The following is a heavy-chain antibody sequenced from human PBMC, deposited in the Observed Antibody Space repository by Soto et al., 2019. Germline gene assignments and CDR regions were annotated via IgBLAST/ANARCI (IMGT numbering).Heavy chain of an antibody. V-gene: IGHV3-30*18. CDR3: AKVKAMDDYFDY. D-gene: IGHD5-18*01. Sequence: GSLRLSCAASGFTFSSYGMHWVRQAPGKGLEWVAVISYDGSNKYYADSVKGRFTISRDNSKNTLYLQMNSLRAEDTAVYYCAKVKAMDDYFDYWGQGTLVTVSS. CDR2: ISYDGSNK. CDR1: GFTFSSYG. J-gene: IGHJ4*02.